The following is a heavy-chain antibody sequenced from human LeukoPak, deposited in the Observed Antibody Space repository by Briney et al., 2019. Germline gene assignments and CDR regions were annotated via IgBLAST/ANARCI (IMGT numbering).Heavy chain of an antibody. D-gene: IGHD5-18*01. CDR2: IKQDGSEE. CDR3: ARGYSYGLAPFDY. V-gene: IGHV3-7*01. Sequence: GGSLRHSCVASGFTFTNYWMSWVRQVPGKGLEWVANIKQDGSEELYADSVRGRYTISRDNDKNSLYLQMNSLRAEDTAVYHCARGYSYGLAPFDYWGQGTLVSVSS. CDR1: GFTFTNYW. J-gene: IGHJ4*02.